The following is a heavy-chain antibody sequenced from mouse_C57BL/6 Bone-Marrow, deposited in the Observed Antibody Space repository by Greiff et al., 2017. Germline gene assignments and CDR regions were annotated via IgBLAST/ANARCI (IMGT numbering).Heavy chain of an antibody. CDR3: AKERLSWYFDV. J-gene: IGHJ1*03. Sequence: EVQLQQSRPELVKPGASVKISCKASGYTFTDYYMNWVKQSHGKSLEWIGDINPNNGGTSYNQKFKGKATLTVDKSSSTAYMELRSLTSEDSAVYYCAKERLSWYFDVWGTGTTVTVSS. CDR1: GYTFTDYY. CDR2: INPNNGGT. D-gene: IGHD3-2*02. V-gene: IGHV1-26*01.